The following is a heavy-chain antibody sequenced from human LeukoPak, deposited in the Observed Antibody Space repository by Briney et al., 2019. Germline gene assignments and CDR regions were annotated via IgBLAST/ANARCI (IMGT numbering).Heavy chain of an antibody. Sequence: GASVKVSCKASGYTFTSYGISWARQAPGQGLEWMGWISAYNGNTNYAQKLQGRVTMTTDTSTSTAYMELRSLRSDDTAVYYCARGLYSSSWSHQYYFDYWGQGTLVTVSS. CDR2: ISAYNGNT. V-gene: IGHV1-18*04. J-gene: IGHJ4*02. CDR3: ARGLYSSSWSHQYYFDY. D-gene: IGHD6-13*01. CDR1: GYTFTSYG.